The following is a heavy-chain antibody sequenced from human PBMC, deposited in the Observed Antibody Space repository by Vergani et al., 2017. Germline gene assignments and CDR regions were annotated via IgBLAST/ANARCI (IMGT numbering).Heavy chain of an antibody. CDR1: GFTFSSYG. V-gene: IGHV3-30*03. CDR3: ARGGPQGRGRNAFDI. D-gene: IGHD1-26*01. J-gene: IGHJ3*02. Sequence: QVQLVESGGGVVQPGRSLRLSCAASGFTFSSYGMHWVRQAPGKGLEWVAVISYDGSNKYYADSVKGRFTISRDNSKNTLYLQMNSLRAEDTAVYYCARGGPQGRGRNAFDIWGQGTMVTVSS. CDR2: ISYDGSNK.